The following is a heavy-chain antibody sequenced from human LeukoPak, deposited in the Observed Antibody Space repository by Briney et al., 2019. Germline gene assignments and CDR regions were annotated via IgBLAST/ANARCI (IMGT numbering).Heavy chain of an antibody. CDR3: ARSEYYGSGSYYTYPDY. V-gene: IGHV3-7*01. CDR1: GFTFSSYW. Sequence: PGGSLRLSCAASGFTFSSYWMSWVRQAPGKGLEWVANIKKDGSEKDYVDSVKGRFTISRDNAQNSLYLQMNSLRAEDTAVYYCARSEYYGSGSYYTYPDYWGQGTLVTVS. D-gene: IGHD3-10*01. J-gene: IGHJ4*02. CDR2: IKKDGSEK.